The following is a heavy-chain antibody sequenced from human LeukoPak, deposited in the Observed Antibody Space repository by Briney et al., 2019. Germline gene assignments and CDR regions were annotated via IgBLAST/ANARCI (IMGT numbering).Heavy chain of an antibody. Sequence: SETLSLTCTVSDGSISSSTYNWDWIRQPPGKGLEWIGRISYSGSTYYNPSLKSRVTISLDMSRRQFSLKLRSVTAADTAVYYCATYDSDTGGIDPWGPGTLVTVSS. CDR1: DGSISSSTYN. CDR3: ATYDSDTGGIDP. D-gene: IGHD3-10*01. J-gene: IGHJ5*02. CDR2: ISYSGST. V-gene: IGHV4-39*07.